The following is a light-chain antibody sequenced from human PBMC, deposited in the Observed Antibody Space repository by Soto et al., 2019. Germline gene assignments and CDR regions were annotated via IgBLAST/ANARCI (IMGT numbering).Light chain of an antibody. CDR1: SSDVGGYNY. V-gene: IGLV2-14*01. J-gene: IGLJ1*01. CDR2: EVS. Sequence: QSVLTKPASVSGSPGQSITISCTGTSSDVGGYNYVSWYQQHPGKAPKLMIYEVSNRPSGVSNRFSGSKSGNTASLTISGLQAEDEADYYCNSYTSTTTDVFGTGTKVTVL. CDR3: NSYTSTTTDV.